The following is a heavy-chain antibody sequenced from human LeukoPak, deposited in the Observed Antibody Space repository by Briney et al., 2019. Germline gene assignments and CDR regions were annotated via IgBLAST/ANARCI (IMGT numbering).Heavy chain of an antibody. D-gene: IGHD5-18*01. V-gene: IGHV3-23*01. Sequence: GGSLRLSCVPSGFTFSTYSLSWVRQAPGKGLEWVSVICGNGDTTYYADAVKGRFTISRDNSKNTLYLQMNSLRADDTAVYYCAMREYSHDWGQGTLVTVSS. J-gene: IGHJ4*02. CDR2: ICGNGDTT. CDR1: GFTFSTYS. CDR3: AMREYSHD.